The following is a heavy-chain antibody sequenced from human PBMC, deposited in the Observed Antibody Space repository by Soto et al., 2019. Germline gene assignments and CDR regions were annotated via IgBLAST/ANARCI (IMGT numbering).Heavy chain of an antibody. V-gene: IGHV4-31*03. CDR2: IYYSGST. D-gene: IGHD3-22*01. J-gene: IGHJ5*02. Sequence: SETLSLTCTVSGGSISSGGYYWSWIRQHPGKGLEWIGYIYYSGSTYYNPSLKSRVTISVDTSKNQFSLKLSSVTAADTAVYYCARGEGYDSSGYTPPNLYNCFDTWGQGTLVTVSS. CDR3: ARGEGYDSSGYTPPNLYNCFDT. CDR1: GGSISSGGYY.